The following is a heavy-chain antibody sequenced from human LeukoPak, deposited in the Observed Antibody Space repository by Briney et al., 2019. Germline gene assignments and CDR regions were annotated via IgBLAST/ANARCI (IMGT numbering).Heavy chain of an antibody. V-gene: IGHV4-34*01. CDR2: INHSGST. J-gene: IGHJ4*02. CDR1: GGSFSGYY. D-gene: IGHD1-26*01. Sequence: KSSETLSLTCAVYGGSFSGYYWSWIRQPPGKGLEWIAEINHSGSTNYSPSLKGRVTISADTSKNQFSLKLSSVTAAGTAVYYCARGGSPVGATNDYWGQGTLVTVSS. CDR3: ARGGSPVGATNDY.